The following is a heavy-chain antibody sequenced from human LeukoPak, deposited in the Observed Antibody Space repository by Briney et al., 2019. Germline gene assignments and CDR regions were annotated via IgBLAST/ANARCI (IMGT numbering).Heavy chain of an antibody. J-gene: IGHJ4*02. CDR2: IFRTGGT. V-gene: IGHV4-38-2*02. CDR1: GYSMASDYY. Sequence: SETLSFTCTVSGYSMASDYYWGWIRQSPGRGLEWIGSIFRTGGTYSNPSLKSRLIMSLDTSKNLFSLNLGTVTAADTAIYYCTAERAGTIVDYWGQGVLVTVSS. CDR3: TAERAGTIVDY. D-gene: IGHD5-24*01.